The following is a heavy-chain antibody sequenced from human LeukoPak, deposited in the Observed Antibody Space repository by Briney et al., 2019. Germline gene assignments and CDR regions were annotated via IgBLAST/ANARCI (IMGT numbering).Heavy chain of an antibody. CDR2: IYYSGST. CDR3: ARKGSSSSARRAFDF. J-gene: IGHJ3*01. Sequence: SETLSLTCTVSGGSISRYYWNWIRQPPGKGLEWIGYIYYSGSTNYNPSLKSRVTTLVDTSKNQFSLRLSSVTAADTAVYYCARKGSSSSARRAFDFWGQGTMVTVSS. V-gene: IGHV4-59*08. D-gene: IGHD6-6*01. CDR1: GGSISRYY.